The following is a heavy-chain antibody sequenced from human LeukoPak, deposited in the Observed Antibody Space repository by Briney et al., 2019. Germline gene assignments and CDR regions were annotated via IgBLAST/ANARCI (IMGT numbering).Heavy chain of an antibody. D-gene: IGHD5-18*01. CDR2: IWYDGSNK. V-gene: IGHV3-33*01. J-gene: IGHJ6*02. CDR3: ASDLGVDTATDLYYYYGMDV. Sequence: GGSLRLSCAASGFTFSSYGMHWVRQAPGKGLEWVAVIWYDGSNKYYADSVKGRFTISRDNSKNTLYLQMNSLRAEDTAVYYCASDLGVDTATDLYYYYGMDVWGQGTTVTVSS. CDR1: GFTFSSYG.